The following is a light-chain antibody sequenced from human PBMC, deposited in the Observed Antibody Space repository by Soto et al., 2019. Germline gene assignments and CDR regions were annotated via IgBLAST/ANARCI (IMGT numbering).Light chain of an antibody. J-gene: IGLJ2*01. CDR1: TRHRSYA. CDR2: LNPDGTH. V-gene: IGLV4-69*01. Sequence: QAVVTQSPSASASLGASVKLTCTLSTRHRSYAIAWHQHQPEKGPRFLMTLNPDGTHRKGDGIPDRFSWSSSGAERYLTISSLQSEDEADYYCQTWGTAMVVFGGGTKLTVL. CDR3: QTWGTAMVV.